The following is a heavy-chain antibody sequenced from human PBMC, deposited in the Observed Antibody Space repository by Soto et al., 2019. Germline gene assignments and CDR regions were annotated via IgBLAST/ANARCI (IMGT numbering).Heavy chain of an antibody. J-gene: IGHJ5*02. V-gene: IGHV3-48*02. CDR1: GFTFSGYS. D-gene: IGHD2-2*01. CDR2: ISSSSSTI. CDR3: AKEKISTSCCNWFDP. Sequence: GGSLRLSCAASGFTFSGYSMNWVRQAPGKGLEWVSYISSSSSTIYYADSVKGRFTISRDNAKNSLYLQMNSLRDEDTAVYYCAKEKISTSCCNWFDPWGQGTLVTVSS.